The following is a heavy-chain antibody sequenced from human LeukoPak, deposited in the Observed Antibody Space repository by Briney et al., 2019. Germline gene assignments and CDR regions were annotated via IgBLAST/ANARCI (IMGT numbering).Heavy chain of an antibody. V-gene: IGHV1-2*06. CDR1: GYTFTGYY. D-gene: IGHD1-14*01. CDR2: INPNSGGT. J-gene: IGHJ4*02. CDR3: ARASLRNLVFDY. Sequence: ASVKVSCKASGYTFTGYYMHRVRQAPGQGLEWMGRINPNSGGTNYAQKFQGRVTMTRDTSISTAYMELSRLRSDDTAVYYCARASLRNLVFDYWGQGTLVTVSS.